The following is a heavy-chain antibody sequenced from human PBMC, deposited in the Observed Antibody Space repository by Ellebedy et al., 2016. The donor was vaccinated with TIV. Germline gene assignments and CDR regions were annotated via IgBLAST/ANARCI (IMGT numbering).Heavy chain of an antibody. D-gene: IGHD3-10*01. V-gene: IGHV4-34*01. CDR3: ARGVLLWYGKFYCMDV. Sequence: SETLSLTCAVYGGSFSGYYWSWIRQPPGKGLEWIGEINHSGSTNYNPSLKSRVTISVDTSKNQFSLKLGSVTAADTAVYYCARGVLLWYGKFYCMDVWGKGTTVTVSS. J-gene: IGHJ6*03. CDR1: GGSFSGYY. CDR2: INHSGST.